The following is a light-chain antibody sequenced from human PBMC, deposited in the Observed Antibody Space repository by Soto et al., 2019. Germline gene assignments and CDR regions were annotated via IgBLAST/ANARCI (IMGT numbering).Light chain of an antibody. CDR3: QQYNSYSPRYT. J-gene: IGKJ2*01. CDR1: QSISSW. CDR2: KAS. Sequence: DIQMTQTPSTLSASVGDRVTITCRASQSISSWLAWYQQKPGKAPNLLIYKASTLESGVPTRFSGSGSGTAITLTISSLQPDHFATYFCQQYNSYSPRYTFGQGTKLEIK. V-gene: IGKV1-5*03.